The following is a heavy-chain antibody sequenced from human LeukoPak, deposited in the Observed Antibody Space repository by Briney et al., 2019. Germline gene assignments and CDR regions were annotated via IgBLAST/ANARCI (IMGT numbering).Heavy chain of an antibody. J-gene: IGHJ5*02. CDR2: IWYDGSRK. D-gene: IGHD3-16*01. Sequence: PGGSLRLSCAASGFTYDTYAMHWVRQAPGEGLEWMAVIWYDGSRKEYADSVKGRFTVSRDNSKNTLDMQMNSLRAEDTAVYYCGRDLGGRGGAWGQGILVTVSP. V-gene: IGHV3-33*01. CDR1: GFTYDTYA. CDR3: GRDLGGRGGA.